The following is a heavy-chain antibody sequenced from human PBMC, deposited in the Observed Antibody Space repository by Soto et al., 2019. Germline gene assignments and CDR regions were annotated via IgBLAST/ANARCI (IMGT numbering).Heavy chain of an antibody. CDR2: ISGSGGGT. V-gene: IGHV3-23*01. CDR1: GFTFSSYA. J-gene: IGHJ4*02. Sequence: PGGSLRLSCAASGFTFSSYAMAWVRQAPGKGLEWVSAISGSGGGTYYTDSVKGRFTISRDNSKNTLYLQMNSLRAEDTALYYCARVRSYYDSSGSYSPPYWGQGTLVTVSS. D-gene: IGHD3-22*01. CDR3: ARVRSYYDSSGSYSPPY.